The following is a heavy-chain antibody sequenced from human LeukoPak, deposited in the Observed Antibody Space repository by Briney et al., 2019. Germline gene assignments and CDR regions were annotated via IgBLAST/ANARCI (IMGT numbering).Heavy chain of an antibody. V-gene: IGHV3-33*01. CDR1: GFTFSNYG. J-gene: IGHJ4*02. D-gene: IGHD3-10*01. CDR3: ARDPRGGTLES. Sequence: GGSLRLPCAASGFTFSNYGMHWVRQAPGKGLEWVTIIWYDGSNKYYADSVKGRFTISRDNAKNTLYLQMNSLRAEDTAVYYCARDPRGGTLESWGQGTLVSVSS. CDR2: IWYDGSNK.